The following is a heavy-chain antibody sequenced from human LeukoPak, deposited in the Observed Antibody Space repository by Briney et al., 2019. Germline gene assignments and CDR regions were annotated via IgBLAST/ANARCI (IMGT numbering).Heavy chain of an antibody. CDR2: IYTSGST. Sequence: SETLSLTCTVSGGSISSGSFYWSWIRQPAGKGLEWIGRIYTSGSTNYNPSLKSRVTISVDTSKNQFSLKLSSVTAADTAVYYCATLKSGLLPAATIDYWGQGTLVTVSS. CDR1: GGSISSGSFY. D-gene: IGHD2-2*01. J-gene: IGHJ4*02. V-gene: IGHV4-61*02. CDR3: ATLKSGLLPAATIDY.